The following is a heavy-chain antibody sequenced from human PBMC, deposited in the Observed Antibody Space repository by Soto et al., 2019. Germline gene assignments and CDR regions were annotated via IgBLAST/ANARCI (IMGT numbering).Heavy chain of an antibody. V-gene: IGHV1-69*05. CDR2: IIPIFGTA. Sequence: VASVKVSCKASGGTFSSYAISWVRQAPGQGLEWMGGIIPIFGTANYAQKFQGRVTMTRDTSTSTVYMELSSLRSEDTAVYYCARDLQSLAVHWGQGTLVTVSS. CDR3: ARDLQSLAVH. CDR1: GGTFSSYA. J-gene: IGHJ4*02.